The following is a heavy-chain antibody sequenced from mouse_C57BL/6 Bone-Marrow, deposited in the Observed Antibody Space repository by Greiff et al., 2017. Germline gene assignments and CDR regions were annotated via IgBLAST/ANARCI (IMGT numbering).Heavy chain of an antibody. V-gene: IGHV14-3*01. D-gene: IGHD1-1*01. Sequence: EVKLMESVAELVRPGASVKLSCTASGFNIKNTYMHWVKQRPEQGLEWIGRIDPANGNTKYAPKFQGKATITADTSSNTAYLQLSRLASEYTAIYYGARVYYGSSYGYFDVWGTGTTVTVSS. CDR3: ARVYYGSSYGYFDV. CDR2: IDPANGNT. J-gene: IGHJ1*03. CDR1: GFNIKNTY.